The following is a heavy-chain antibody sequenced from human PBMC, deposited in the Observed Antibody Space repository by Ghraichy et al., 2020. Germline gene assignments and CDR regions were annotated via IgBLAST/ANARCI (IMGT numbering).Heavy chain of an antibody. D-gene: IGHD3-10*01. J-gene: IGHJ6*02. CDR3: ATVPGGPTHYYYGMDV. Sequence: ASVKVSCKVSGYTLTELSMHWVRQAPGKGLEWMGSFDPEDGETIYAQKFQGRVTMTEDTSTDTAYMELSSLRSEDTAVYYCATVPGGPTHYYYGMDVWGQGTTVPVSS. CDR2: FDPEDGET. CDR1: GYTLTELS. V-gene: IGHV1-24*01.